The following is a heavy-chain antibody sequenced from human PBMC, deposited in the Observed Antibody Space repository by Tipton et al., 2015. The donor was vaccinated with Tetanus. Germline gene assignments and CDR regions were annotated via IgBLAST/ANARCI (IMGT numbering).Heavy chain of an antibody. J-gene: IGHJ4*02. D-gene: IGHD2-15*01. CDR2: SWYDGTDK. Sequence: SLRLSCAASGFIFSSYGIHWVRQAPGKGLEWAAVSWYDGTDKYYADSVKGRFTISRDNSKNTLYLQMNSLRAEGTAVYYCAREADCSGGSCFSGDFDNWGQGTQVTVSS. V-gene: IGHV3-33*01. CDR3: AREADCSGGSCFSGDFDN. CDR1: GFIFSSYG.